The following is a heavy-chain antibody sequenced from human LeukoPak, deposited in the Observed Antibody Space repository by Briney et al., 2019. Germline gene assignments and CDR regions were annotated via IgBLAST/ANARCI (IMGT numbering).Heavy chain of an antibody. J-gene: IGHJ4*02. CDR3: ARLGISSSWYRGFDY. D-gene: IGHD6-13*01. Sequence: GESLKISCKGSGYSFTSYWIGWVRQMPGKGLEWMGIIYPGDSDTRYSPSFQGQVTISADKSISTAYLQWSSLKASDTAMYYCARLGISSSWYRGFDYWGQGTLVTVSS. CDR1: GYSFTSYW. CDR2: IYPGDSDT. V-gene: IGHV5-51*01.